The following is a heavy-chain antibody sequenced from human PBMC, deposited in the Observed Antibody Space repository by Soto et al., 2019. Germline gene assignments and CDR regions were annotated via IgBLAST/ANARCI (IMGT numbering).Heavy chain of an antibody. V-gene: IGHV3-30-3*01. CDR3: ARDSFPTTTKGHGVYLYYGVDV. D-gene: IGHD4-4*01. J-gene: IGHJ6*02. Sequence: VQLVESGGGVVQSGRSLRLSCAASGFTLSSYAMHWVRQAPGKGLEWVAVISYDGSNKYYADSVKGRFTISRDNSKNTLDLQMNSLRAEDTAVFYCARDSFPTTTKGHGVYLYYGVDVWGQGTTVTVSS. CDR2: ISYDGSNK. CDR1: GFTLSSYA.